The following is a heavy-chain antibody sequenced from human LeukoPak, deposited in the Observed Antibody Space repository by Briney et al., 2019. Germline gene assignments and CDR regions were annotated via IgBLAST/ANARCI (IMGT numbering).Heavy chain of an antibody. CDR2: INPNSGGT. J-gene: IGHJ5*02. V-gene: IGHV1-2*02. Sequence: ASVKVSCKASGGTFTSYAISWVRQAPGQGLEWMGRINPNSGGTNYAQKFQGRVNMTRDTSISTAYMELSRLRSDDTAVYYCARARSIAGAGTGNWFDHWGQGTLVTVSS. CDR1: GGTFTSYA. CDR3: ARARSIAGAGTGNWFDH. D-gene: IGHD6-13*01.